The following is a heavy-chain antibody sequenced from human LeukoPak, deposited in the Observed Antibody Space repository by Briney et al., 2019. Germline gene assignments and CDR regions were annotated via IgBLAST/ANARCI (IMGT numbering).Heavy chain of an antibody. D-gene: IGHD6-13*01. V-gene: IGHV4-34*01. CDR1: GGSFSGYY. CDR2: INHSGST. J-gene: IGHJ4*02. Sequence: SETLSLTCAVYGGSFSGYYWSWIRQPPGKGLEWIGEINHSGSTNYNPSVKSRVTISVDTSKNQFSLKLSSVTAADTAVYYCARRRIAAAGPPSLIGGQGTLVTVSS. CDR3: ARRRIAAAGPPSLI.